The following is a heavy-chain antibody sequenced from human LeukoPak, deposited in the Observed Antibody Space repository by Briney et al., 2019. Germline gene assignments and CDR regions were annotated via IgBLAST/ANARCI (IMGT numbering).Heavy chain of an antibody. J-gene: IGHJ4*02. CDR3: ARDKSVYYDTSGSRFDY. CDR2: INQDGSER. CDR1: QFTFTSYW. D-gene: IGHD3-22*01. V-gene: IGHV3-7*01. Sequence: GGSLRLSCAASQFTFTSYWMSWVRQAPGKGLEWVANINQDGSERYYVDSVKGRFTISRDNAKSSLYLQMNSPRAEDTAVYYCARDKSVYYDTSGSRFDYWGQGTLVTVSS.